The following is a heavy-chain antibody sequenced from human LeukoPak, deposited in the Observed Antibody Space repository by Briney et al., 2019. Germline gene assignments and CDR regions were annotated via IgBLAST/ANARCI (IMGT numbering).Heavy chain of an antibody. CDR2: ISAGADVI. CDR3: AKSLLTTATGTGRAFDI. V-gene: IGHV3-23*01. J-gene: IGHJ3*02. CDR1: TFSFSRYP. D-gene: IGHD1-1*01. Sequence: PGGSLRLSCAASTFSFSRYPMGWVRQAPGKRMEWVSGISAGADVIFYADPVKGRFTISRDNSKNTLYLQMNSLRAEDSAEYYCAKSLLTTATGTGRAFDIWSQGTMVTVSA.